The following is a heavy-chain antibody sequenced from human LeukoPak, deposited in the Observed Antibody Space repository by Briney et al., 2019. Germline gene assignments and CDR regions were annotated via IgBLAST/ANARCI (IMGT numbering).Heavy chain of an antibody. J-gene: IGHJ5*02. Sequence: SETLSLTCTVSGDSISSYYWNWIRQPAGKGLEWIGRIYSSGSTNYNPSLRSRVTMSVDTSKNQFSLSLSSVTAADTAIYYCAREDWFDPWGQGTLVTVSS. CDR2: IYSSGST. CDR3: AREDWFDP. CDR1: GDSISSYY. V-gene: IGHV4-4*07.